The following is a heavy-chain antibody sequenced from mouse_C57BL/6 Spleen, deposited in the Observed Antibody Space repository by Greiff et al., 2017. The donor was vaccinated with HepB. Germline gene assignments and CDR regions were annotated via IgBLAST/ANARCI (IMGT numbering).Heavy chain of an antibody. Sequence: QVQLQQPGAELVMPGASVKLSCKASGYTFTSYWMHWVKQRPGQGLEWIGEIDPSDSYTNYNQKFKGKSTLTVDKSSSPAYMQLSSLTSEDSAVYYCAITDYWGQGTTLTVSS. CDR3: AITDY. J-gene: IGHJ2*01. CDR2: IDPSDSYT. V-gene: IGHV1-69*01. CDR1: GYTFTSYW.